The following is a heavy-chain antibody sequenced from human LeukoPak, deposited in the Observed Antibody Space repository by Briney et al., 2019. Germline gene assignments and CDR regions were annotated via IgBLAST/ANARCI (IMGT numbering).Heavy chain of an antibody. Sequence: PGGSLRLSCAASGFTFTDYDMHWVRQAPGKGLEWVAIISYDGINKYYTDSVKGLFTISRDNSKNTLYLRMNSLRAEDTAVYYCAKDRSGSYGVRGYFDYWGQGNLVTVSS. CDR3: AKDRSGSYGVRGYFDY. CDR1: GFTFTDYD. V-gene: IGHV3-30*18. D-gene: IGHD1-26*01. J-gene: IGHJ4*02. CDR2: ISYDGINK.